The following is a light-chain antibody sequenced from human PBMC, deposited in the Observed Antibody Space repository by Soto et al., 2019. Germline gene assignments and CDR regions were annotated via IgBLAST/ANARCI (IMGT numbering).Light chain of an antibody. J-gene: IGLJ2*01. Sequence: QSALTQPRSVSGSPGQNITISCTGSSSNLGTNYDVHWYQRLPETAPKLLIYGNTNRPSGVPDRFSGSKSGTSASLAITGLQAEDEADYYCQSYDNFLRVIFGGGTKVTVL. V-gene: IGLV1-40*01. CDR1: SSNLGTNYD. CDR3: QSYDNFLRVI. CDR2: GNT.